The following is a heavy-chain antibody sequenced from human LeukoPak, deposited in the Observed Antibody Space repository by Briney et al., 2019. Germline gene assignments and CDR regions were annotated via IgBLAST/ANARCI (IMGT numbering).Heavy chain of an antibody. J-gene: IGHJ6*03. CDR3: ARGQGSGSYYKDYYYYMDA. Sequence: SETLSLTCAVYGGSFSGYYWSWIRQPPGKGLEWIGEINHSGSTNYNPSLKSRVTISVDTSKNQFSLKLSSVTAADTAVYYCARGQGSGSYYKDYYYYMDAWGKGTTVTVSS. V-gene: IGHV4-34*01. CDR1: GGSFSGYY. D-gene: IGHD3-10*01. CDR2: INHSGST.